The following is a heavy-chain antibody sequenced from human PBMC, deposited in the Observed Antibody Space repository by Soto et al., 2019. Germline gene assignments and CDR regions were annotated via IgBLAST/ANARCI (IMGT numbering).Heavy chain of an antibody. CDR1: GFTFSSYG. Sequence: QAGGSLRLSCAASGFTFSSYGIHWVRQAPGKGLEWVAVISYDGSNKYYADSVKGRFTISRDNSKNTLFLQMNSLRPEDTAVYYCAKDYCSSTNCYNDYWGQGTRVTVS. CDR2: ISYDGSNK. CDR3: AKDYCSSTNCYNDY. J-gene: IGHJ4*02. V-gene: IGHV3-30*18. D-gene: IGHD2-2*02.